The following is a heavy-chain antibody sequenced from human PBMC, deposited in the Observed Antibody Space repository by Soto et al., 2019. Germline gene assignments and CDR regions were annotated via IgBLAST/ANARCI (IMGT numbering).Heavy chain of an antibody. CDR1: GYTLTELS. J-gene: IGHJ4*02. Sequence: ASVKVSCKVSGYTLTELSMHWVRQAPGKGLEWMGGFDPEDGETIYAQKFQGRVIMTEDTSTDTAYMELSSLRSEDTAVYYCATVASTVENFDYCGQGTLVTVPS. CDR2: FDPEDGET. CDR3: ATVASTVENFDY. D-gene: IGHD6-19*01. V-gene: IGHV1-24*01.